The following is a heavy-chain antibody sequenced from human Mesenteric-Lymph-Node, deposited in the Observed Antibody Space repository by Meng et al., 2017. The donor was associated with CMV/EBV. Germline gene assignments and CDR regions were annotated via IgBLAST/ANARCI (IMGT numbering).Heavy chain of an antibody. CDR1: GFTSSTSW. Sequence: GGSLRLSCSASGFTSSTSWMTWVRQAPGKGLEWVANIREDGSEKYYVESLKGRFTISRDNAKNSLSLQLNSLRVEDTAVYYCATLYQWDLLDYWGQGTLVTVSS. J-gene: IGHJ4*02. V-gene: IGHV3-7*01. CDR3: ATLYQWDLLDY. D-gene: IGHD1-26*01. CDR2: IREDGSEK.